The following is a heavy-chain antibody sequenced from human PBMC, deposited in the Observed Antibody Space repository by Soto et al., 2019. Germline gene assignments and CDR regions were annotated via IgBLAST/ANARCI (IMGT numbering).Heavy chain of an antibody. CDR3: ARRLPNYYDSSGYPNWFDP. J-gene: IGHJ5*02. CDR2: IIPIFGTA. Sequence: SVKDSCQASGGTFSSYAISWVREAPVQGLEWMGGIIPIFGTANYAQKFQGRVTITADESTSTAYMELSSLRSGDTAVYYCARRLPNYYDSSGYPNWFDPWGQGTLVTVSS. D-gene: IGHD3-22*01. CDR1: GGTFSSYA. V-gene: IGHV1-69*01.